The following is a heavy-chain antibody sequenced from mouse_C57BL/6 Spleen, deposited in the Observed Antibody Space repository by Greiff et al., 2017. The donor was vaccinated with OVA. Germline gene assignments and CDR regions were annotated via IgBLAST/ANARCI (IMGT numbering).Heavy chain of an antibody. D-gene: IGHD1-2*01. Sequence: EVQLKQSGPELVKPGASVKISCKASGYTFTDYYMNWVKQSHGKSLEWIGDINPNNGGTSYNQKFKGKATLTVDKSSSTAYMELRSLTSEDSAVYYCARSEDDGGFAYWGQGTLVTVSA. CDR3: ARSEDDGGFAY. CDR2: INPNNGGT. CDR1: GYTFTDYY. J-gene: IGHJ3*01. V-gene: IGHV1-26*01.